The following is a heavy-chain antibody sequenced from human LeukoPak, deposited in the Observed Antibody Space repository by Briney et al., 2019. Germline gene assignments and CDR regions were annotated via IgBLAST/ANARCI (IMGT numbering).Heavy chain of an antibody. J-gene: IGHJ4*02. CDR1: GFSFKDYY. D-gene: IGHD6-13*01. CDR2: INVNGGAM. Sequence: PGGSLRLSCAASGFSFKDYYFSWIRQAPGKWLEWVSFINVNGGAMYYADFVKGRFTISRDNAKSSLYLEMNSLRVEDTAVYYCARGPRILAAGSYYFDYWGQGSLVTVSS. CDR3: ARGPRILAAGSYYFDY. V-gene: IGHV3-11*01.